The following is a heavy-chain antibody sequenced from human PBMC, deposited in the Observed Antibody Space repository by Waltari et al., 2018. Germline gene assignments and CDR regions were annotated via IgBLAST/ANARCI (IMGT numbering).Heavy chain of an antibody. CDR1: GFTFGDYA. CDR3: TREGDFWSGYYNFLDY. CDR2: IRSKADGGTT. J-gene: IGHJ4*02. D-gene: IGHD3-3*01. Sequence: EVQLVESGGGLVQPGRSLRLSCTASGFTFGDYAMSWFRQAPGKGLEWVGFIRSKADGGTTEYAASVKGRFTISRDDSKSIAYLQMNSLKTEDTAVYYCTREGDFWSGYYNFLDYWGQGTLVTVSS. V-gene: IGHV3-49*03.